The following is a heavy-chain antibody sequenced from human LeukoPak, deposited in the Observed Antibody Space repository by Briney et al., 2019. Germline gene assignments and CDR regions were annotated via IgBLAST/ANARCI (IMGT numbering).Heavy chain of an antibody. J-gene: IGHJ6*02. Sequence: ASVKVSCKASGYTFTGYYMHWVRQAPGQGLEWMGWINPNSGGANYAQKFQGRVTMTRDTSISTAYMELSRLRSDGTAVYYCARVDDILTYYGMDVWGQGTTVTVSS. V-gene: IGHV1-2*02. CDR1: GYTFTGYY. CDR3: ARVDDILTYYGMDV. D-gene: IGHD3-9*01. CDR2: INPNSGGA.